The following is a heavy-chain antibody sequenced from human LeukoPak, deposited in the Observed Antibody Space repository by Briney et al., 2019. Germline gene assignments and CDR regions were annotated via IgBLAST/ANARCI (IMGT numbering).Heavy chain of an antibody. CDR1: GGSISSYY. J-gene: IGHJ4*02. Sequence: SETLSLTCTVSGGSISSYYWSWIRQPPGKGLEWIGYTYYSGSTNYNPSLKSRVTISVDTSQSQFSLNLDSVTAADTAVYYCARRGPIAVAGHFDYWGQGTLVTVSS. CDR2: TYYSGST. D-gene: IGHD6-19*01. V-gene: IGHV4-59*01. CDR3: ARRGPIAVAGHFDY.